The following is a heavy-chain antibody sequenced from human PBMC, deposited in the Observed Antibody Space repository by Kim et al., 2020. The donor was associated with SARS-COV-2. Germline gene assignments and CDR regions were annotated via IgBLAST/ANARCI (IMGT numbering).Heavy chain of an antibody. CDR1: GYTFTSYG. CDR2: ISAYNGNT. J-gene: IGHJ5*02. Sequence: ASVKVSCKASGYTFTSYGISWVRQAPGQGLEWMGWISAYNGNTNYAQKLQGRVTMTTDTSTSTAYMELRSLRSDDTAVYYCARVFYYGSWYTMARIDWFDPWGQGTLVTVSS. CDR3: ARVFYYGSWYTMARIDWFDP. V-gene: IGHV1-18*04. D-gene: IGHD6-13*01.